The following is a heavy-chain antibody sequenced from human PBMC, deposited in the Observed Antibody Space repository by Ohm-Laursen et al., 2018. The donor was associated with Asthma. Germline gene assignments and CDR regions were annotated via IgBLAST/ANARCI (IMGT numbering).Heavy chain of an antibody. V-gene: IGHV3-7*05. CDR1: GLSLSTYW. Sequence: SLRLSCTASGLSLSTYWMTWVRQGPGKGPEWVAYIKEDGSETSYLDSLKGRMTISRDNAKNSVYLQMNSLRAEDTAVYYCARFGRDYRSHGLDVWGQGTTVTVSS. J-gene: IGHJ6*02. CDR2: IKEDGSET. D-gene: IGHD4-11*01. CDR3: ARFGRDYRSHGLDV.